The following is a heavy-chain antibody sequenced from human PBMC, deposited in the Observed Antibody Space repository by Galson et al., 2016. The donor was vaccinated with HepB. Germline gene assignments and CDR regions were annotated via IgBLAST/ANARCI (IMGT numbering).Heavy chain of an antibody. CDR1: GFAFSNVW. CDR3: TKGSPGWGEVYDY. J-gene: IGHJ4*02. Sequence: SLRLSCAASGFAFSNVWMNWVRQAPGKGLEWIGRIKSKPAGETTDYAAPVKGRLTISREDSKNTLYLQMNSLKTEDTGVYYCTKGSPGWGEVYDYWGQGTLVTVSS. V-gene: IGHV3-15*01. D-gene: IGHD6-19*01. CDR2: IKSKPAGETT.